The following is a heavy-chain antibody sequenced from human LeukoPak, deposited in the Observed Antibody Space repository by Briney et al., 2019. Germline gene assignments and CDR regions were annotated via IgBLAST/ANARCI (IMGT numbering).Heavy chain of an antibody. CDR3: ARELNIVTTTQYYFGY. CDR2: MYSGGST. D-gene: IGHD5-12*01. Sequence: GGSLRLSCAASGFTVSTNYMAWVRQAPGKGLEWVSVMYSGGSTYYADSVKGRFTLSRDNSKNTLYLQMNSLRAEDTAVYYCARELNIVTTTQYYFGYWGQGTLVTVSS. CDR1: GFTVSTNY. J-gene: IGHJ4*02. V-gene: IGHV3-66*01.